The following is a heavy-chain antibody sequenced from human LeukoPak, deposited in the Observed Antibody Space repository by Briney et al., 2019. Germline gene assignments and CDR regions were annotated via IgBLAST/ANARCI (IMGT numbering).Heavy chain of an antibody. D-gene: IGHD3-9*01. CDR3: ARAGQYYDILTGSIYYYYGIDV. V-gene: IGHV4-59*01. J-gene: IGHJ6*04. Sequence: PSETLSLPCTVSGGSISSYYWSWIRQPPGKGLEWIGYIYYSGSTNYNPSLKSRVTISVDTSKNQFSLKLSSVTAADTAVYHCARAGQYYDILTGSIYYYYGIDVWGNGTTVTVSS. CDR1: GGSISSYY. CDR2: IYYSGST.